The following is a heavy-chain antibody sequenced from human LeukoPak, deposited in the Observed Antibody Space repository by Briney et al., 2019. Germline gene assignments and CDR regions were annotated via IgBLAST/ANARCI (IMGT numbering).Heavy chain of an antibody. CDR1: GFPFSSYG. Sequence: HPGGSLRLSCAASGFPFSSYGMRWVRQAPGKGLEWVSAISGGGDFTYYTDSVKGRFSISRDNFKNTVYLQMNSLRAEDTAVYYCARDALGELPPSYYYYYGMDVWGQGTTVTVSS. V-gene: IGHV3-23*01. CDR2: ISGGGDFT. D-gene: IGHD1-26*01. J-gene: IGHJ6*02. CDR3: ARDALGELPPSYYYYYGMDV.